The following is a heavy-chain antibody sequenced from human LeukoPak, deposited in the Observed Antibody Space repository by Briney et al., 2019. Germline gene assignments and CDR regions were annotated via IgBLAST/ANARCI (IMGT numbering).Heavy chain of an antibody. V-gene: IGHV1-18*01. CDR2: ISAYDGDT. CDR1: GYTLTSYG. D-gene: IGHD3-16*02. Sequence: ASVKVSCKASGYTLTSYGIIWVRQAPGQGLEWMGWISAYDGDTNYTQKLQGRVTMTTDTSTGTAYMELRSLRSDDTAVYYCARDWGDYDYVWGSYRYDYWGQGTLVTVSS. J-gene: IGHJ4*02. CDR3: ARDWGDYDYVWGSYRYDY.